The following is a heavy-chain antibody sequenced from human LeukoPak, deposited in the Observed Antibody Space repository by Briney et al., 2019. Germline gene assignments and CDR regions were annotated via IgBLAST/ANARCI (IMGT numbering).Heavy chain of an antibody. CDR3: VRLRYTYGKNFDC. V-gene: IGHV3-7*01. CDR2: IQQDGSEK. J-gene: IGHJ4*02. D-gene: IGHD5-18*01. Sequence: GGSLRLSCADSGFTFKGYWMSWVGQAPGKGLEWVANIQQDGSEKKYVDSVKGRFTISRDNAENSLYLQMDSLRAEDTAVYYCVRLRYTYGKNFDCWGQGALVTVSS. CDR1: GFTFKGYW.